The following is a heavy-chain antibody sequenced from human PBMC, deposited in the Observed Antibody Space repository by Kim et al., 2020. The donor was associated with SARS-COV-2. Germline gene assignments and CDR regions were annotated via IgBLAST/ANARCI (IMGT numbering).Heavy chain of an antibody. J-gene: IGHJ6*02. V-gene: IGHV3-33*01. CDR1: RFTFNSYW. D-gene: IGHD2-21*01. CDR2: IWYDGSNK. CDR3: ARESNGYYYGMDV. Sequence: GGSLRLSCAASRFTFNSYWRNWVRHATGKGLEWVGEIWYDGSNKYYAESVKGRFTISRDNSKNTLYLQMNSLRAEDTAVYYCARESNGYYYGMDVWGQGPTLTVYS.